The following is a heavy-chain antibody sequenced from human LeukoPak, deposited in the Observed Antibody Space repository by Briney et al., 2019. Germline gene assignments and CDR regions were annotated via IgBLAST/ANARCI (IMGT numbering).Heavy chain of an antibody. CDR3: VKDANYDYVWGSYRSLGY. CDR1: GFTFSSYA. V-gene: IGHV3-64D*06. CDR2: ISSNGGST. D-gene: IGHD3-16*02. J-gene: IGHJ4*02. Sequence: GGSLRLSCSASGFTFSSYAMHWVRQAPGKGLEYVSAISSNGGSTYYADSVKGRFTISRDNSKNTLYLQMSSLRAEDTAVYYCVKDANYDYVWGSYRSLGYWGQGTLDTVSS.